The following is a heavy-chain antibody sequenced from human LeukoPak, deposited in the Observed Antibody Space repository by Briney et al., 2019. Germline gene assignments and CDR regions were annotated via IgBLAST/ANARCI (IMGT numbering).Heavy chain of an antibody. CDR3: ARGVRYFDWLSPHYFDY. D-gene: IGHD3-9*01. Sequence: LKSRVTISVDTSKNQFSLKLSSVTAADTAVYYCARGVRYFDWLSPHYFDYWGQGTLVTVSS. J-gene: IGHJ4*02. V-gene: IGHV4-59*09.